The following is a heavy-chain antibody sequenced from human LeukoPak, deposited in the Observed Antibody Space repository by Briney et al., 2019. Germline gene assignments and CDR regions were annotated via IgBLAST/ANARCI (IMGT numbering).Heavy chain of an antibody. CDR1: GGSISSYY. J-gene: IGHJ5*02. CDR3: ARGPDWFDP. Sequence: SETLSLTCTVSGGSISSYYWSWIRQPPGEGLEWIGYIYTSGSTNYNPSLKSRVTISVDTSKNQFSLKLSSATAADTAVYYCARGPDWFDPWGQGTLVTVSS. CDR2: IYTSGST. V-gene: IGHV4-4*09.